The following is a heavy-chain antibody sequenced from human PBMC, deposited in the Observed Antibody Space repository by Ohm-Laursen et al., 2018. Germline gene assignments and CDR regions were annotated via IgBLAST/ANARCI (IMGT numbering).Heavy chain of an antibody. CDR3: ARVWELSHDY. J-gene: IGHJ4*02. Sequence: SLRLSCTASGFTVNNNYMSWVRQAPGKGLEWVSIIHTGGNTFYAEFVKGRFTIYRDSSKNTLFLQMNSLRVDDTAVYYCARVWELSHDYWGQGTLVTVSS. CDR2: IHTGGNT. CDR1: GFTVNNNY. D-gene: IGHD1-26*01. V-gene: IGHV3-66*01.